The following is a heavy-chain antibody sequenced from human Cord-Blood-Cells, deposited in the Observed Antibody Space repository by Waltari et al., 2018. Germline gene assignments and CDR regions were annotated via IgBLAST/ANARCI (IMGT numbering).Heavy chain of an antibody. V-gene: IGHV4-59*01. Sequence: QVQLQESGPGLVKPSETLSLTCTVSGGSISSYYWSWIRQPPGKGLECIGYIYYSGSTNYNPSLKSRVTISVDTSKNQFSLKLSSVTAADTAVYYCARGGYDILTGYYIRYFDLWGRGTLVTVSS. J-gene: IGHJ2*01. CDR2: IYYSGST. CDR3: ARGGYDILTGYYIRYFDL. CDR1: GGSISSYY. D-gene: IGHD3-9*01.